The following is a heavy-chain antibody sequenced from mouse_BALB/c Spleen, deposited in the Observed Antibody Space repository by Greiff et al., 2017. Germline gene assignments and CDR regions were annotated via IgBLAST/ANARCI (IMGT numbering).Heavy chain of an antibody. D-gene: IGHD3-2*02. Sequence: VKLQESGPELVKPGASVKMSCKASGYTFTDYVISWVKQRTGQGLEWIGEIYPGSGSTYYNEKFKGKATLTADKSSNTAYMQLSSLTSEDSAVYFCAREEAYYFDYWGQGTTLTVSS. CDR2: IYPGSGST. V-gene: IGHV1-77*01. CDR3: AREEAYYFDY. CDR1: GYTFTDYV. J-gene: IGHJ2*01.